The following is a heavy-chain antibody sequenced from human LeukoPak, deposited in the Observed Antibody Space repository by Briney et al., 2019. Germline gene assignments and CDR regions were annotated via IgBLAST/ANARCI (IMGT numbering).Heavy chain of an antibody. CDR1: GYTFTGYY. J-gene: IGHJ4*02. Sequence: ASVKVSCKASGYTFTGYYLHWVRQAPGQGLEWMGWINPNSGGTKYAQKFQGRVTLTRDTSISTAYMDLSRLRSDDTAVYYCARDDYGDYGGMDYWGQGTLVTVSS. CDR3: ARDDYGDYGGMDY. D-gene: IGHD4-17*01. CDR2: INPNSGGT. V-gene: IGHV1-2*02.